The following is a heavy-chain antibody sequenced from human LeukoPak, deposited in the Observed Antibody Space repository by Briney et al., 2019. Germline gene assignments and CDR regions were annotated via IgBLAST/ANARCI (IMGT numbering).Heavy chain of an antibody. J-gene: IGHJ6*03. CDR3: ARDFENLYGSGSSETYYYYYYMDV. Sequence: SETLSLTCSVSGGSISSTSCYWGWIRQPPGKGLEWIGGIYYSGSTYYNPSLKSRVTISVDTSKNQFSLKLSSVTAADTAVYYCARDFENLYGSGSSETYYYYYYMDVWGKGTTVTVSS. CDR1: GGSISSTSCY. CDR2: IYYSGST. V-gene: IGHV4-39*07. D-gene: IGHD3-10*01.